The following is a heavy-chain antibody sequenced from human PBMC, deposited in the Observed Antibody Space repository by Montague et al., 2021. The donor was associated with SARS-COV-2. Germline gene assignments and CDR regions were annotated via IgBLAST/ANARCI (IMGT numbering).Heavy chain of an antibody. CDR2: IHGRGDGT. V-gene: IGHV3-23*01. CDR3: ARDQNYGMDV. J-gene: IGHJ6*02. Sequence: SLRLSCAASGFTFSTYGMYWVRQPPGKGLEWVSEIHGRGDGTYYADSVKGRFTISRDNSKNTLCLQMNSLRGEDTAVYYCARDQNYGMDVWGQGTTVIVSS. CDR1: GFTFSTYG.